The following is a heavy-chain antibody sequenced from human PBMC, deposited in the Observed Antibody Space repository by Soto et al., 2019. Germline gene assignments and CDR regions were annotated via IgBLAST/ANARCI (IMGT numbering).Heavy chain of an antibody. CDR2: IIPIFGTA. V-gene: IGHV1-69*13. CDR1: GGTFSSYS. D-gene: IGHD1-26*01. J-gene: IGHJ4*02. Sequence: SVKVSCKASGGTFSSYSINWVRQAPGQGLEWMGEIIPIFGTANYAQKFQGRVTITADESTSTAYMELSSLRSEDTAVYYCARDGGRHCGGIDYWGQGTLVTVSS. CDR3: ARDGGRHCGGIDY.